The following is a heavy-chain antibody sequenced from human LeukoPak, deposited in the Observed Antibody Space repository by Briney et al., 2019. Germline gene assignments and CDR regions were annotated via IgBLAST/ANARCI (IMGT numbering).Heavy chain of an antibody. CDR2: IIPIFGTA. Sequence: ASVKVSCKASGGTFSSYAISWVRQAPGQGLEWMGGIIPIFGTANYAQKFQGRVTITADESTSTAYMELSSIRSEDTAVYYCASTWRLLWFLFDYWGQGTLVTVSS. J-gene: IGHJ4*02. V-gene: IGHV1-69*01. D-gene: IGHD5-18*01. CDR3: ASTWRLLWFLFDY. CDR1: GGTFSSYA.